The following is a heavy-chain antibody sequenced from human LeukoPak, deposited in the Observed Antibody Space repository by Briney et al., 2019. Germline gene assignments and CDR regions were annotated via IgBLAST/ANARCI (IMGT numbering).Heavy chain of an antibody. J-gene: IGHJ4*02. Sequence: GGSLRLSCAASGFTFSSYEMNWVRQAPGKGLEWVSYISSSGSTIYYADSVKGRFTISRDNAKNSLYLQMNSLRAEDTAVYYCARLGGHIIVGATRGEFDYWGQGTLVTVSS. V-gene: IGHV3-48*03. CDR3: ARLGGHIIVGATRGEFDY. CDR2: ISSSGSTI. D-gene: IGHD1-26*01. CDR1: GFTFSSYE.